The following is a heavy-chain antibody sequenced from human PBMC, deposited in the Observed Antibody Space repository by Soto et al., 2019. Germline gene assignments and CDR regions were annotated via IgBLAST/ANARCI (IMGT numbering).Heavy chain of an antibody. CDR3: ARHGYCSGGSCFLLHYYGMEV. V-gene: IGHV4-59*08. CDR1: GGSFSGYY. CDR2: ISYSGST. J-gene: IGHJ6*02. Sequence: SETLSLTCAVYGGSFSGYYWSWIRQSPEKGLEYIGYISYSGSTNYNPSLKSRVTTSLDTSKNQFSLKLSSVTAADTAIYYCARHGYCSGGSCFLLHYYGMEVWGQGTTVTVSS. D-gene: IGHD2-15*01.